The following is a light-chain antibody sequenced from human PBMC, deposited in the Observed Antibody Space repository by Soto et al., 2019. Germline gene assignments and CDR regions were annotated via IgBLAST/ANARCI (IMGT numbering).Light chain of an antibody. CDR2: HAY. CDR1: QSIDRW. Sequence: DLQMTQSPSTLPSSLGDSVTITCRASQSIDRWLAWYQQRARKAPKILIYHAYSLETGVPSRFSGSGSGTEFTPTISSLQPEDFATYYCQQLNSYPSITFGQGTRLEIK. V-gene: IGKV1-5*01. J-gene: IGKJ5*01. CDR3: QQLNSYPSIT.